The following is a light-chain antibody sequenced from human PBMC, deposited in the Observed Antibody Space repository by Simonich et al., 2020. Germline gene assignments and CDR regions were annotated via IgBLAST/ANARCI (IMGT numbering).Light chain of an antibody. CDR3: QQYNNWPPWT. V-gene: IGKV3D-20*01. J-gene: IGKJ1*01. CDR1: QSVSNSY. Sequence: EIVLTQSPGTLSLSPGERATLSCRASQSVSNSYLAWYQQKPGLAPRLLIYDASSRATGIPDRFSGSGSGTDFTLTISRLEPEDFAVYYCQQYNNWPPWTFGQGTKVEIK. CDR2: DAS.